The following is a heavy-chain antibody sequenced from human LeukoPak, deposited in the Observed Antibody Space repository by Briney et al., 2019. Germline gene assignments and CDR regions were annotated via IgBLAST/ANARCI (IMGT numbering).Heavy chain of an antibody. Sequence: ASVKVSCKASGYTFTSYAMHWVRQAPGQRLEWMGWTNAGNGNTKYSQNFQGRVTITRDTSASTAYMELSSLRSEDTAVYYCARDHGSSKEDDAFDIWGQGTMVTVSS. CDR1: GYTFTSYA. J-gene: IGHJ3*02. D-gene: IGHD6-13*01. CDR3: ARDHGSSKEDDAFDI. CDR2: TNAGNGNT. V-gene: IGHV1-3*01.